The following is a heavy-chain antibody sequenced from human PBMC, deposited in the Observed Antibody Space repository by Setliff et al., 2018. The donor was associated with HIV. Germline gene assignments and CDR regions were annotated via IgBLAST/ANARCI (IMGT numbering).Heavy chain of an antibody. V-gene: IGHV4-38-2*01. CDR3: ARGQWEGLHAYFFDV. J-gene: IGHJ4*01. CDR1: HYSISDSYY. CDR2: VYYLGNT. Sequence: SETLSLSCLVSHYSISDSYYWGWVRQPPGKGLEWIGTVYYLGNTYHNPSLRSRLSLSIDRSHQSFSFQLTSVSAADTAMYYCARGQWEGLHAYFFDVWGHGMLVTVSS. D-gene: IGHD1-26*01.